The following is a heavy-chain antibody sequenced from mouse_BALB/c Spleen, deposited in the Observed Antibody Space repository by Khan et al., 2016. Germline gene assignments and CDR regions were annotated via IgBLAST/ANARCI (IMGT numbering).Heavy chain of an antibody. CDR1: GYTFTSYT. CDR3: AREAYGAGFAY. V-gene: IGHV1-4*01. J-gene: IGHJ3*01. CDR2: INPSSGYT. Sequence: QVQLQQSGAELARPGASVKMSCKASGYTFTSYTMHWVKQRPGQGLEWIGYINPSSGYTNYNQKFKDKATLTADKSSSTAYMQLSSLTSEDHAVTYCAREAYGAGFAYWGQGTLVTVSA. D-gene: IGHD1-1*01.